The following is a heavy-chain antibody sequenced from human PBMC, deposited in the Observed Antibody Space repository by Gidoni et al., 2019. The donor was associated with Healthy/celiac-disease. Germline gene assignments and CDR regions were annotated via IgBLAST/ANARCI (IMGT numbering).Heavy chain of an antibody. V-gene: IGHV3-66*02. D-gene: IGHD3-3*01. CDR2: IYSGGST. J-gene: IGHJ4*02. CDR3: ARAANGRFLEWDFDY. CDR1: GFTVSSNY. Sequence: EVQLVESGGGLVQPGGSLRLSCAASGFTVSSNYMSWVRQAPGKGLEWVSVIYSGGSTYYADSVKGRFTISRDNSKNTLYLQMNSLRAEDTAVYYCARAANGRFLEWDFDYWGQGTLVTVSS.